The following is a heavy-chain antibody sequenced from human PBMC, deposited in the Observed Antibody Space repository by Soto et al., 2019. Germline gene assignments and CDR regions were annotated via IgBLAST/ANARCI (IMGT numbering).Heavy chain of an antibody. J-gene: IGHJ6*02. Sequence: QVQLVQSGAEVKKPGSSVKVSCKASGGTFSSYTISWVRQAPGQGLEWMGRIIPILGIANYAQKFQGRVTITAEKSTSTASMELRSLRSEDTDVYYCARLLVLGYYYGMDVWGQGTTVTVSS. CDR1: GGTFSSYT. CDR2: IIPILGIA. V-gene: IGHV1-69*02. CDR3: ARLLVLGYYYGMDV. D-gene: IGHD6-13*01.